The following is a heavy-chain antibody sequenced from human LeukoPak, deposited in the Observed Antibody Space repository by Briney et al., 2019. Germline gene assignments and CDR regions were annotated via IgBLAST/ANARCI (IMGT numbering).Heavy chain of an antibody. D-gene: IGHD1-26*01. CDR1: GFKFSNSD. CDR3: ATGERPPPYTTDAWYFAL. Sequence: QPGGSLRLFCAASGFKFSNSDMHWVRQSAGRGLEWVSTIGTEADPFYPGSVKGRFTISRDNAKDSLYLQMNSLRVEDTGVYYCATGERPPPYTTDAWYFALWGRGTRVTVSS. V-gene: IGHV3-13*04. CDR2: IGTEADP. J-gene: IGHJ2*01.